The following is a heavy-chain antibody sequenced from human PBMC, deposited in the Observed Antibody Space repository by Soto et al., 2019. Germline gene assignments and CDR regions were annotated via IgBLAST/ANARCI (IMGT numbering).Heavy chain of an antibody. CDR2: ISYDQSNK. D-gene: IGHD3-9*01. J-gene: IGHJ6*02. CDR3: ARDRGAIYVVSYGMEF. Sequence: GASRKISCAASGFMFRCYGMHSVRQAPGKGMEWVAVISYDQSNKYYGDCVKSRCTTSRDNTNTAVLMQRNSRSADNTGLYYRARDRGAIYVVSYGMEFWRQGTKVTVSS. V-gene: IGHV3-30*03. CDR1: GFMFRCYG.